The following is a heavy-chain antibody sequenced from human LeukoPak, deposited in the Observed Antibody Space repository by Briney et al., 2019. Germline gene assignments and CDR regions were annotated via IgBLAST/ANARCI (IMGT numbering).Heavy chain of an antibody. CDR1: GDSINDNNYY. Sequence: SETLSLTCTVSGDSINDNNYYWGWIRQPPGKGLEWIAHIYYSVTTYYNPSLESRVTISVDPSKNQLSLRLSSVTAADTAVYYCARLMYSSGWHYYFDYWGQGTLVTVSS. CDR2: IYYSVTT. J-gene: IGHJ4*02. V-gene: IGHV4-39*07. CDR3: ARLMYSSGWHYYFDY. D-gene: IGHD6-19*01.